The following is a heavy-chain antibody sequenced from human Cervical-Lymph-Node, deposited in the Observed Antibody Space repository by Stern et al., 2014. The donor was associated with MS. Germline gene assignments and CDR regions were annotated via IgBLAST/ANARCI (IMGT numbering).Heavy chain of an antibody. CDR2: IIPIFGTA. CDR3: ARDRDSTVTTFGGLDV. CDR1: GGTFSSYP. V-gene: IGHV1-69*01. D-gene: IGHD4-11*01. Sequence: QVQLVQSGAEVKKPGSSVKVSCKASGGTFSSYPISWVRQAPGQGLEWMGGIIPIFGTANFAQKCQGRLTITADESTSTAYMELGSLRSEDTAVYYCARDRDSTVTTFGGLDVWGQGTPVTVSS. J-gene: IGHJ6*02.